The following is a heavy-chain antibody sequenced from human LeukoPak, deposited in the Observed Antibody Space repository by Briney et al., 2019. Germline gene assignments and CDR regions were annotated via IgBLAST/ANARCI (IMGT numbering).Heavy chain of an antibody. CDR3: AREVYSSGWPQYYYYYHYMDV. CDR2: ISAYNGNT. Sequence: EASVKVSCKASGYTFTSYGISWVRQAPGQGLEWIGWISAYNGNTNYAQKLQGRVTVTTDTSTSTAYMELRGLRSDDTAVYYCAREVYSSGWPQYYYYYHYMDVWGKGTTVTVSS. V-gene: IGHV1-18*01. CDR1: GYTFTSYG. J-gene: IGHJ6*03. D-gene: IGHD6-19*01.